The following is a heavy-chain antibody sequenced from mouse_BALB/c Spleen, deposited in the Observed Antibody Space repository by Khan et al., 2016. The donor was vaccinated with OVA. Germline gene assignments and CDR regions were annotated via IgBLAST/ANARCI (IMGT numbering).Heavy chain of an antibody. D-gene: IGHD2-14*01. Sequence: QIQLVQSGPELKKPGETVKISCKASGYTFTYYGMNWVNQAPGRGLKWMAWINTYTGEPTYADDFKGRFAISLETSASTAYLQISNLKNEDTATXFCARTGDYWLSFSYYVMDYCGQGTSVTVSS. CDR2: INTYTGEP. J-gene: IGHJ4*01. CDR1: GYTFTYYG. V-gene: IGHV9-3-1*01. CDR3: ARTGDYWLSFSYYVMDY.